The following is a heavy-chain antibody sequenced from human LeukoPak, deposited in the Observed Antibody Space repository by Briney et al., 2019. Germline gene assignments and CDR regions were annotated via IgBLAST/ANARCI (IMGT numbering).Heavy chain of an antibody. D-gene: IGHD3-10*01. CDR1: GFTVSSNY. Sequence: GGPLRLSCAASGFTVSSNYMSWVRQAPGKGLEWVANIKQDGSEKYYVDSVKGRFTISRDNAKNSLYLQMNSLRAEDTAVYYCARELWFGELFVWGYWGQGTLVTVSS. CDR2: IKQDGSEK. J-gene: IGHJ4*02. CDR3: ARELWFGELFVWGY. V-gene: IGHV3-7*01.